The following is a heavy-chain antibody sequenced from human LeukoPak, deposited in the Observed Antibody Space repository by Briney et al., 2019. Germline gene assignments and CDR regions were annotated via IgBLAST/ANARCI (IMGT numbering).Heavy chain of an antibody. D-gene: IGHD2/OR15-2a*01. CDR1: GYTFTSYD. V-gene: IGHV1-8*01. Sequence: ASVKVSCKASGYTFTSYDINWVRQATGQGLEWMGWMNPNSGNTGYAQKFQGRVTLTADRSTSTAYLELNNLTSEDTAVYYCSRDPKVIAVPDGTDDRHDPWGQGTLVTVSA. CDR3: SRDPKVIAVPDGTDDRHDP. CDR2: MNPNSGNT. J-gene: IGHJ5*02.